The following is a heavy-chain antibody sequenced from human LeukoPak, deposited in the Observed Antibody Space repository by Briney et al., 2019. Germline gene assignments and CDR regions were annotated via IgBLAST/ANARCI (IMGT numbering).Heavy chain of an antibody. CDR2: IRSKAYGGTT. Sequence: GGSLRLSCTASGLTFGVYAMSWVRQAPGKGLEWVGFIRSKAYGGTTEYAASVKGRFTISRDDSKSSAYLPKNSLNTEHTAVYYCTSVAGYCSGGICYSVDYWGQGTLVTVSS. CDR1: GLTFGVYA. CDR3: TSVAGYCSGGICYSVDY. J-gene: IGHJ4*02. V-gene: IGHV3-49*04. D-gene: IGHD2-15*01.